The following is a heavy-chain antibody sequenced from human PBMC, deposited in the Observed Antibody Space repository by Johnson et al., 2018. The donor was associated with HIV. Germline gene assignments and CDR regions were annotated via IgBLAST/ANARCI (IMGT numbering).Heavy chain of an antibody. CDR3: ARVLNARPQWALDI. Sequence: VQLVESGGGVVRPGGSLRLSCEVSGFTFDEYGMSWVRQAPGKGLEWVSGINWNGGITGYADSVKGRFTISRDNARNFMYLQWNSVRAEDTALYFCARVLNARPQWALDIWGQGTMVTVSS. D-gene: IGHD5-24*01. CDR1: GFTFDEYG. V-gene: IGHV3-20*04. CDR2: INWNGGIT. J-gene: IGHJ3*02.